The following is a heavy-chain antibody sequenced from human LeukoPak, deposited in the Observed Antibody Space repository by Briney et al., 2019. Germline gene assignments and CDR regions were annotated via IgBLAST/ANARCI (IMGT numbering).Heavy chain of an antibody. V-gene: IGHV3-21*01. J-gene: IGHJ3*02. CDR2: ISSSSSYI. D-gene: IGHD3-22*01. CDR1: GFTFSSYS. CDR3: AREFHYENADAFDI. Sequence: GGSLRLSCAASGFTFSSYSMNWVRQAPGKGLEWVSSISSSSSYIYYADSVKGRFTISRDNAKNSLYLQMNSLRAEDTAVYYCAREFHYENADAFDIWGQGSMVTVSS.